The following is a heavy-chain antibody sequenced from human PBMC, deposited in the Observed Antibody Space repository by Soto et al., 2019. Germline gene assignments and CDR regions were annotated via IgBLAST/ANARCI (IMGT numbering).Heavy chain of an antibody. CDR3: AHRYLGYPLDY. CDR2: ISWDDDK. D-gene: IGHD5-12*01. Sequence: QITLKESGPTLVKPTQTLTLTCTFSGFSLNTHTVGVGWIRQPPGKALEWLGFISWDDDKRYSPYLKNRLTITKDTSKNPVVLTMTNMDPEDTGTYYCAHRYLGYPLDYWGQGTLVTVSS. V-gene: IGHV2-5*02. CDR1: GFSLNTHTVG. J-gene: IGHJ4*02.